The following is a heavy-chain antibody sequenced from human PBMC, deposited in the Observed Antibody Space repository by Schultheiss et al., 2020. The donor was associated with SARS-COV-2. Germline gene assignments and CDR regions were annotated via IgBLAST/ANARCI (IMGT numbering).Heavy chain of an antibody. D-gene: IGHD6-13*01. Sequence: SLRISCAASGFTFDDYAMHWVRQVPGKGLEWVSGISWNSGSIGYADSVKGRFTISRDNAKNTLYLQMNSLRAEDTAVYYCARYSSSDYWGQGTLVTVSS. CDR2: ISWNSGSI. CDR1: GFTFDDYA. J-gene: IGHJ4*02. V-gene: IGHV3-9*01. CDR3: ARYSSSDY.